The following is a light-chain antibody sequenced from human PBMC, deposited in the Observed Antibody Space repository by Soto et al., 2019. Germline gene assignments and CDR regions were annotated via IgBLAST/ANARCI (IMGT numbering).Light chain of an antibody. Sequence: DIVLTQSPATLFLSPGERAILSCRASQSVSSYLAWYQQKPGQAPRLLLYDASNRATGIPARFSGSGSGTDFTLTISSLEPEDFAVYYCQQRSNWPPTFGQGTRLEI. CDR2: DAS. J-gene: IGKJ5*01. CDR1: QSVSSY. V-gene: IGKV3-11*01. CDR3: QQRSNWPPT.